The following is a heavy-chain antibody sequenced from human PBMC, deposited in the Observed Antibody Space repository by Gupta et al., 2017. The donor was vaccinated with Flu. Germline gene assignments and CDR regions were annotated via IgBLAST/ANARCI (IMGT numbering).Heavy chain of an antibody. D-gene: IGHD2-15*01. CDR3: ARVVVGSNAMDV. CDR1: GLSLTTGGFG. Sequence: QITLRESGPTLLKPTPTLTLTCTVSGLSLTTGGFGVGWIRQPPGKALEWLALIYWNDEKRYSPSLKSSLTITKDTSKNQVVLTLTNMDPVHTGTYYCARVVVGSNAMDVWGPGTTVTVSS. CDR2: IYWNDEK. V-gene: IGHV2-5*04. J-gene: IGHJ6*02.